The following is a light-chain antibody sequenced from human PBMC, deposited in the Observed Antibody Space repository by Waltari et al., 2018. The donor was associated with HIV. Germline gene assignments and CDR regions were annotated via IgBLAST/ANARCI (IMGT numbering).Light chain of an antibody. CDR2: EVN. CDR1: SSDFGDSKY. CDR3: SSYAGNNNWV. Sequence: QSALTQPPSASGPPGQSVTISCTATSSDFGDSKYVSWYQQTPGTVPKVIILEVNKRPSGVPDRFSGSKSGNTASLTVSRLQGEDEADYFCSSYAGNNNWVFGGGTKVTVL. J-gene: IGLJ3*02. V-gene: IGLV2-8*01.